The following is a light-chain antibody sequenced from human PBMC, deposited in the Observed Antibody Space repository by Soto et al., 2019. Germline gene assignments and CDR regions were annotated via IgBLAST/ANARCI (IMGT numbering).Light chain of an antibody. J-gene: IGLJ1*01. CDR1: STDFVTYNR. CDR2: EAR. V-gene: IGLV2-18*01. CDR3: SLYTSENTYV. Sequence: QSVLTQPPSVSGSPGQSVTISCTGTSTDFVTYNRVSWYQQPPGTAPKPIIYEARNRPSGVPARFSGSKSGNTASLTISGLQAADEADYYCSLYTSENTYVFGTGTKVTVL.